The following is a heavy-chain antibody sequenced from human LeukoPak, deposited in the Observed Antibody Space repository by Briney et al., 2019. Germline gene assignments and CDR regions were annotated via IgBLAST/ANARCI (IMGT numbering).Heavy chain of an antibody. CDR3: ARTVVALPYGWYFDL. D-gene: IGHD2-15*01. CDR2: IHPNSGGT. Sequence: ASVKVSCKASGYTFTGYYMHWVRQAPRQGLEWMGWIHPNSGGTNYAQKFQGRVTMTRDTSISTAYMELSRLRSDDTAMYYCARTVVALPYGWYFDLWGRGTLVTVFS. J-gene: IGHJ2*01. CDR1: GYTFTGYY. V-gene: IGHV1-2*02.